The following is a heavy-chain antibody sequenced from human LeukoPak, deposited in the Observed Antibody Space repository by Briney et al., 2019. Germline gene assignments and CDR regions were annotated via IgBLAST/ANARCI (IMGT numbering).Heavy chain of an antibody. J-gene: IGHJ4*02. CDR1: GFIFKKYW. CDR2: IKEDGSET. Sequence: GGSLRLSCAASGFIFKKYWMNWVRQVPGKGLECLANIKEDGSETYYADSVKGRFTISRDNSKNTLYLQMNSLRAEDTAVYYCAKAASYGSGSYEFDYWGQGTLVTVSS. CDR3: AKAASYGSGSYEFDY. D-gene: IGHD3-10*01. V-gene: IGHV3-7*03.